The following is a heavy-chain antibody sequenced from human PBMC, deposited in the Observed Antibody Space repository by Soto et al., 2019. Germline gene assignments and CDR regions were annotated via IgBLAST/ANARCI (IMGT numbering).Heavy chain of an antibody. V-gene: IGHV3-48*03. CDR3: AREVVVFGVIIPTPMDV. CDR2: ISGSGSTI. D-gene: IGHD3-22*01. Sequence: GGSLRLSYAASGFTFRGYEMNWVRKDPGKGLEWVSYISGSGSTIYYADSVKGRFTISRDNAKDSLYLQMNSLRAEDTAVYYCAREVVVFGVIIPTPMDVWGQGTTVTVSS. J-gene: IGHJ6*02. CDR1: GFTFRGYE.